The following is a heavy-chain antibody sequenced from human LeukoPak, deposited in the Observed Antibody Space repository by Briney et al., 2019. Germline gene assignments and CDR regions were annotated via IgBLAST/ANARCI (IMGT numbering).Heavy chain of an antibody. CDR2: VYNSGST. CDR1: GGYISTYY. D-gene: IGHD6-19*01. Sequence: SETLSLTCTVSGGYISTYYWSWIRQSPGKGLEWIGCVYNSGSTSYNPSLKSRVTISVDTSKNQSSLKLSSVTAADTAVYYCAKSSGWSIIRLDPWGQGTLVIVSS. V-gene: IGHV4-59*03. J-gene: IGHJ5*02. CDR3: AKSSGWSIIRLDP.